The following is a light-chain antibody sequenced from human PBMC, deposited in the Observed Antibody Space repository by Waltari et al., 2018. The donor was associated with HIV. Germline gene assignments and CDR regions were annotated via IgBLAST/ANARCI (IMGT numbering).Light chain of an antibody. V-gene: IGLV1-47*01. Sequence: QSVVTQPPSASGTPGQRVTISCSGSGSNIATYYVNCYQHFPGTAPKLLIYMNVQRPSGGPGRFSGSQSGTSASLAISGLQYDDEADYYCAVWDDSLGGAVFGGGTKLTVL. CDR1: GSNIATYY. J-gene: IGLJ2*01. CDR2: MNV. CDR3: AVWDDSLGGAV.